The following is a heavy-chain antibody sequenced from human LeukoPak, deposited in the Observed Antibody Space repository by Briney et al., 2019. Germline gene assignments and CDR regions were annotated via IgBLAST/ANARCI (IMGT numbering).Heavy chain of an antibody. J-gene: IGHJ3*02. CDR2: GHYSGAT. CDR3: ARWGESTALRMNAFDI. D-gene: IGHD3-3*01. V-gene: IGHV4-59*11. CDR1: GDSINNHY. Sequence: SETLSLTCTVSGDSINNHYWNWVRQPPGKGLEWVGFGHYSGATFYNPSLNSRLTLSVDTSKNQFSLKLTSVTAADTAVYFCARWGESTALRMNAFDIWGQGTVVTVSS.